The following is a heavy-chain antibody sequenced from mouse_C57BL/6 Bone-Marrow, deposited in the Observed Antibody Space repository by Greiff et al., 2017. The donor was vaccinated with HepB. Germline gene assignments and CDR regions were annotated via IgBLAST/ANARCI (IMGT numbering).Heavy chain of an antibody. D-gene: IGHD2-2*01. Sequence: VQLQQPGAELVKPGASVKLSCKASGYTFTSYWMQWVKQRPGQGLEWLGEIDPSDSYTNYNQKFKGKATLTVDTSSSTAYMQISSLTSEDSAVYYCARWLRFDYWGQGTTLTVSS. CDR2: IDPSDSYT. V-gene: IGHV1-50*01. J-gene: IGHJ2*01. CDR1: GYTFTSYW. CDR3: ARWLRFDY.